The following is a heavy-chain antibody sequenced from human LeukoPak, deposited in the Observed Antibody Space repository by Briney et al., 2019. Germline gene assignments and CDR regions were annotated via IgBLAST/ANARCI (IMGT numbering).Heavy chain of an antibody. CDR2: ISRSGSTR. D-gene: IGHD1-14*01. J-gene: IGHJ6*02. CDR3: AKDRREPSLHYYYGLDV. Sequence: KPGGSLRLSCAASGFTFSDYYMNWIRQAPGKGLEWVSYISRSGSTRYYADSVKGRFTISRDNSKNTLYLRMNSLRVEDTAVFYCAKDRREPSLHYYYGLDVWGQGTTVTVSS. CDR1: GFTFSDYY. V-gene: IGHV3-11*01.